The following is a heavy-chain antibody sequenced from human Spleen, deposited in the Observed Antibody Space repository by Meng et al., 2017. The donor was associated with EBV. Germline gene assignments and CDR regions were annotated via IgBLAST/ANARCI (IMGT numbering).Heavy chain of an antibody. J-gene: IGHJ4*02. CDR2: ISTYDGNT. CDR1: GYTCTRYG. Sequence: VRLGQSGAKVKKPGASCKVSSKASGYTCTRYGITWVRQAPGRGPEWMGWISTYDGNTDYAQKLQGRATLTTDTSTATAYMELRSLRSDDTAVYYCALSVVQPAAYDYWGQGTLVTVSS. V-gene: IGHV1-18*01. D-gene: IGHD2-2*01. CDR3: ALSVVQPAAYDY.